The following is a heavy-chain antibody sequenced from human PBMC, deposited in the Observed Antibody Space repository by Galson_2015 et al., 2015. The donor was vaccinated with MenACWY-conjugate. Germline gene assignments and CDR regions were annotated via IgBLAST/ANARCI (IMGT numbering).Heavy chain of an antibody. CDR2: IKSQTDGGKI. CDR3: TTHKPDSWGGLLFHFYMDV. Sequence: SLRLSCAGSAFTFSNAYMSWVRQAPGMGLEWVGRIKSQTDGGKIDYAAPVKGRFTISRDDSKNTLYLQMNSLKIEDTAVYYCTTHKPDSWGGLLFHFYMDVWGKGTTVTVSS. J-gene: IGHJ6*03. V-gene: IGHV3-15*01. CDR1: AFTFSNAY. D-gene: IGHD2-21*01.